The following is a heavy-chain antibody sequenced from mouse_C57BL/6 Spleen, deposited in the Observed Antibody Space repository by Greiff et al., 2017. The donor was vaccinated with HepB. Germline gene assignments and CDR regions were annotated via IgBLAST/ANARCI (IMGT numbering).Heavy chain of an antibody. CDR3: AREGQGYAMDY. CDR2: IHPNSGST. CDR1: GYTFTSYW. Sequence: QVQLQQPGAELVKPGASVKVSCKASGYTFTSYWMHWVKQRPGQGLEWIGMIHPNSGSTNYNEKFKSKATLTVDKSSSTAYMQLSSLTSEDSAVYYCAREGQGYAMDYWGQGTSVTVSS. J-gene: IGHJ4*01. V-gene: IGHV1-64*01. D-gene: IGHD6-1*01.